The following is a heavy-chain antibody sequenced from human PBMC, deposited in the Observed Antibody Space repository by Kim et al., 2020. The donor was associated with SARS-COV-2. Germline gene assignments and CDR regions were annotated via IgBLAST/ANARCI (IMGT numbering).Heavy chain of an antibody. D-gene: IGHD3-22*01. CDR1: GSTFSSYA. J-gene: IGHJ4*02. CDR2: ISGSGGST. V-gene: IGHV3-23*01. Sequence: GGSLRLSCAASGSTFSSYAMSWVRQAPGKGLECVSAISGSGGSTYYADSVKGRFTISRDNSKNTLYLQMNSLRAEDTAVYYCAKDDYYDSSAYYEPSHPDYWGQVTLVTVSS. CDR3: AKDDYYDSSAYYEPSHPDY.